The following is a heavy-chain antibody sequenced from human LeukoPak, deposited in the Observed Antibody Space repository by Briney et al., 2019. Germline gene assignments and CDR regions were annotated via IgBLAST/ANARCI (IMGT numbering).Heavy chain of an antibody. Sequence: GSSVKVSCKASGGTFSSYAISWVRQAPGQGLEWMGGVIPIFSTANYAQKFQGRVTITADESTSTAYMELSSLRSEDTAVYYCARVQRVTPMYNWFDPWGQGTLVTVSS. CDR3: ARVQRVTPMYNWFDP. J-gene: IGHJ5*02. CDR1: GGTFSSYA. V-gene: IGHV1-69*01. CDR2: VIPIFSTA. D-gene: IGHD2-21*02.